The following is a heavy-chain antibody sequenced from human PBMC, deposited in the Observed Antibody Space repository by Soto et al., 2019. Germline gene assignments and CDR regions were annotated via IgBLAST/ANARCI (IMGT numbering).Heavy chain of an antibody. D-gene: IGHD6-19*01. CDR2: ISGSGGSP. J-gene: IGHJ4*02. V-gene: IGHV3-23*01. CDR1: GFTFSNYA. CDR3: AKEGTSGLYYFDY. Sequence: EVQLLESGGGLVQPGGSLRLSCAASGFTFSNYAMNWVRQAPGKGLEWVSTISGSGGSPYYADSVKGRFTISRDNSKNPLYLQMNRLRAGDSAISYCAKEGTSGLYYFDYWGQGTLVTVSS.